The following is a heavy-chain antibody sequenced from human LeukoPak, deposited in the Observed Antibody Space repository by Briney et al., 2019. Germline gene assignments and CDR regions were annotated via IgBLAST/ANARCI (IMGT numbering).Heavy chain of an antibody. J-gene: IGHJ6*02. Sequence: GGSLRLSCAASGFTFSNAWMSWVRQAPGKGLEWVGRIKSKTDGGTTDYAAAVKGRFTISRDDSKNTLYLQMNSLKTEDTAVYYCTSSPGYYGSRSYYDAGYYYYYYGMDVWGQGTTVTVSS. CDR2: IKSKTDGGTT. CDR3: TSSPGYYGSRSYYDAGYYYYYYGMDV. V-gene: IGHV3-15*01. D-gene: IGHD3-10*01. CDR1: GFTFSNAW.